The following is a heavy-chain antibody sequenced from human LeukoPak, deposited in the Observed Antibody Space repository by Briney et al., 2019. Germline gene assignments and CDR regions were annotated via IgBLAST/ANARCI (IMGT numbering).Heavy chain of an antibody. CDR1: GGSISSYY. J-gene: IGHJ4*02. CDR2: IYYSGST. CDR3: ARGGERYGDYYWGFDY. D-gene: IGHD4-17*01. V-gene: IGHV4-59*01. Sequence: SETLSLTCTVSGGSISSYYWSWIRQPPGKGLEWIGYIYYSGSTNYNPSLKSRVTISVDTSKNQFSLKLSSVTAADTAVYYCARGGERYGDYYWGFDYWGQGTLVTVSS.